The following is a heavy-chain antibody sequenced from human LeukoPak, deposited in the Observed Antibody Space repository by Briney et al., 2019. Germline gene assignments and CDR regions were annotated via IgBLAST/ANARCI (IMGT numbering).Heavy chain of an antibody. CDR1: GGSISSSNW. Sequence: PSETLSLTCAVSGGSISSSNWWSWVRQPPGKGLEWIGEIYHSGSTNYNPSLKSRVTISVDKSKNQFSLKLSSVTAADTAVYYCARVVCGSGSQHGDYWGQGTLVTVSS. CDR2: IYHSGST. V-gene: IGHV4-4*02. J-gene: IGHJ4*02. CDR3: ARVVCGSGSQHGDY. D-gene: IGHD3-10*01.